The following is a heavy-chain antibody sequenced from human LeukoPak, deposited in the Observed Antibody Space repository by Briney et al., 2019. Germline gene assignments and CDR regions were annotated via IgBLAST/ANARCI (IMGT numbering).Heavy chain of an antibody. Sequence: PSETLSLTCNVSGGSIRSSSYYWGWIRQPPGKGLEWIGTIFYCGSTYYHPSLETRLTISMDTSKNHFSLKLSSVTAADTAVYYCARGSFVAAAGKYYYYYYMDVWGKGTTVTVSS. CDR1: GGSIRSSSYY. CDR3: ARGSFVAAAGKYYYYYYMDV. D-gene: IGHD6-13*01. CDR2: IFYCGST. V-gene: IGHV4-39*02. J-gene: IGHJ6*03.